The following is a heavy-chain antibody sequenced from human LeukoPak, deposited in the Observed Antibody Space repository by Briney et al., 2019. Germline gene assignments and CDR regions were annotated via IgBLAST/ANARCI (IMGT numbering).Heavy chain of an antibody. CDR1: GLTFSSYP. Sequence: GGSLRLSCAASGLTFSSYPMTWVRQAPGKGLEWVSAISGGGGSTRYADSVKGRFTISRDNAENSLYLQMNSLRADDTAVYYCARGYTSTSRMIDFWGQGTQVTVSS. CDR2: ISGGGGST. CDR3: ARGYTSTSRMIDF. V-gene: IGHV3-23*01. J-gene: IGHJ4*02. D-gene: IGHD2-2*01.